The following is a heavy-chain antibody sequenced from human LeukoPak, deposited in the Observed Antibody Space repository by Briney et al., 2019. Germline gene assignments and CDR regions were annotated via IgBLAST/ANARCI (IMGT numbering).Heavy chain of an antibody. CDR1: GFTVSSNY. Sequence: GGSLRLSCAASGFTVSSNYMSWVRQAPGKVLEWVSVIYSGGSTYYADSVKGRFTISRDNSKNTLYLQMNSLRAEDTAVYYCATIDSSGYYSSPKFDYWGQGTLVTVSS. CDR3: ATIDSSGYYSSPKFDY. V-gene: IGHV3-66*01. CDR2: IYSGGST. J-gene: IGHJ4*02. D-gene: IGHD3-22*01.